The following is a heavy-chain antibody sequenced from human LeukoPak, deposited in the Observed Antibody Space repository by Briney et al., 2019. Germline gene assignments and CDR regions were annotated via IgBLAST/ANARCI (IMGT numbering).Heavy chain of an antibody. CDR2: ITHDGNHK. V-gene: IGHV3-30*03. CDR1: GCIFSSHA. J-gene: IGHJ4*02. Sequence: PGGSLRLSCAASGCIFSSHAMHWVRQAPGKGLEWVAVITHDGNHKYNADSVKGRFTISRDNSKNTVYLQMNSLRAEDTAVYYCARDENDDYLGGLDYWGQGALVTVSS. CDR3: ARDENDDYLGGLDY. D-gene: IGHD3-16*01.